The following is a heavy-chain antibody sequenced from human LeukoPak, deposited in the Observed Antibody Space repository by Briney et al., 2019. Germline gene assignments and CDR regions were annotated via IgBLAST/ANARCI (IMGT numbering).Heavy chain of an antibody. CDR3: ARDLEVGATMLAYFDY. Sequence: PGGSLRLSCAASGFTFSSYSMNWVRQAPGKGLEWVSSISSSSSYIYYADSVKGRFTISRDNAKNSLYLQMNSLRAEDTAVYYCARDLEVGATMLAYFDYWGQGTLVTVSS. J-gene: IGHJ4*02. D-gene: IGHD1-26*01. V-gene: IGHV3-21*01. CDR2: ISSSSSYI. CDR1: GFTFSSYS.